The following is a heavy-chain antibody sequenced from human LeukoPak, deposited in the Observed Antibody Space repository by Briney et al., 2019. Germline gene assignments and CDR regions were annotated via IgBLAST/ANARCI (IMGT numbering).Heavy chain of an antibody. J-gene: IGHJ4*02. Sequence: PGGSLRLSCAAFGFTFSSYTMNWVRQAPGKGLEWVSLISSSSSYIFYADSVKGRFTISRDNAKKSLYLQMNSLRAEDTAVYYCARPLSGTTDFDYWGQGTLVTVSS. CDR1: GFTFSSYT. CDR3: ARPLSGTTDFDY. CDR2: ISSSSSYI. D-gene: IGHD1-20*01. V-gene: IGHV3-21*01.